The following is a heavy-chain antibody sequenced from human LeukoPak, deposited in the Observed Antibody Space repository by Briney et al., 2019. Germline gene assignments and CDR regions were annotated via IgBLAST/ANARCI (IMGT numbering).Heavy chain of an antibody. J-gene: IGHJ4*02. Sequence: VASVTVSCKASGYTFTNYGISWVRQAPGQGLEWMGWISAYNGNTNYAQNLQGRVTMTTDTSTSTGYMELRSLRSDDTAVYYCARDQYDSSGTLFDYWGQGTLVTVSS. V-gene: IGHV1-18*01. CDR1: GYTFTNYG. CDR3: ARDQYDSSGTLFDY. D-gene: IGHD3-22*01. CDR2: ISAYNGNT.